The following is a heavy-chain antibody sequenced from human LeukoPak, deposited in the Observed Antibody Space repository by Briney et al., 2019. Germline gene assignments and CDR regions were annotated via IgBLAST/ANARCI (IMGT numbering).Heavy chain of an antibody. CDR1: GFTVSSNY. D-gene: IGHD5-24*01. V-gene: IGHV3-53*01. Sequence: SGGSLRLSCAASGFTVSSNYMSWVRQAPGKGLEWVSVIYSGGSTYYADSVKGRFTISRDNSKNTLYLQMNSLRAEDTAVYYCARAEGRDGYNYWGYYYYGMDVWGQGTTVTVSS. CDR3: ARAEGRDGYNYWGYYYYGMDV. J-gene: IGHJ6*02. CDR2: IYSGGST.